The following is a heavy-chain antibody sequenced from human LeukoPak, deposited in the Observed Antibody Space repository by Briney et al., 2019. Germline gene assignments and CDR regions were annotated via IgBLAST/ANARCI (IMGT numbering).Heavy chain of an antibody. CDR1: GFTFSSYS. D-gene: IGHD3-10*01. Sequence: PGGSLRLSCAASGFTFSSYSMNWVRQAPGKGLEWVSYISSSSSTIYYADSVKGRFTISRDNAKNSLYLQMNSLRADDTALYYCARVRGSYSVDYWGQGTLVTVSS. V-gene: IGHV3-48*01. CDR3: ARVRGSYSVDY. J-gene: IGHJ4*02. CDR2: ISSSSSTI.